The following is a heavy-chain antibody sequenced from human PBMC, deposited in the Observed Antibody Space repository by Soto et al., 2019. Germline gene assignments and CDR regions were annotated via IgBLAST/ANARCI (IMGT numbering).Heavy chain of an antibody. CDR3: AGFQRIMITFGGVIVIPP. CDR1: GGSFSGYY. D-gene: IGHD3-16*02. Sequence: SETLSLTCAVYGGSFSGYYWSWIRQPPGKGLEWIGEINHSGSTNYNPSLKSRVTISVDTSKNQFSLKLSSVTAADTAVYYCAGFQRIMITFGGVIVIPPWGQGTLVTVSS. V-gene: IGHV4-34*01. CDR2: INHSGST. J-gene: IGHJ5*02.